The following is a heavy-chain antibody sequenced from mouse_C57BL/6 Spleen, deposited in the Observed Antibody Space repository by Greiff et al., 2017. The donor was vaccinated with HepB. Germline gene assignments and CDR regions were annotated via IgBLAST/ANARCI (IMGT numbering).Heavy chain of an antibody. CDR1: GYTFTSYW. Sequence: VQLQQSGPELVRPGASVKISCKAPGYTFTSYWMQWVSQRPGQGLEWIGEIFPGSGSTYYNEKFKGKATLTVDTSSSTAYMQLRSLTSEDSAVYFCARATTVVDPFAYWGQGTLVTVSA. CDR2: IFPGSGST. J-gene: IGHJ3*01. V-gene: IGHV1-56*01. D-gene: IGHD1-1*01. CDR3: ARATTVVDPFAY.